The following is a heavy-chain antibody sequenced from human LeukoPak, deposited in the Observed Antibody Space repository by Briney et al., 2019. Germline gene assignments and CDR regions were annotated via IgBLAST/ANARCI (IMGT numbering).Heavy chain of an antibody. CDR1: GASTTTYY. V-gene: IGHV4-59*01. J-gene: IGHJ4*02. CDR2: IYHSGST. CDR3: AREYSTSSEGDYFDY. Sequence: SETLSLTCTVSGASTTTYYWTWIRQPPGKGLKWIGYIYHSGSTNYNPSLKSRVTISLDTSRNQFSLRLSSVTAADTAVYFCAREYSTSSEGDYFDYWGQGSLVTVSS. D-gene: IGHD6-6*01.